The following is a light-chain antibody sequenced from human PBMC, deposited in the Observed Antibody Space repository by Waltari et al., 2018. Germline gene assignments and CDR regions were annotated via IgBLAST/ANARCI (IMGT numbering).Light chain of an antibody. CDR3: SAYAGSINPYV. CDR2: EVT. V-gene: IGLV2-8*01. CDR1: SSDVGGYNY. J-gene: IGLJ1*01. Sequence: QSALPQPPSASGSPGQSVTLSCPGTSSDVGGYNYASWYQQLPGKPPKLMISEVTKRPAGVPVRFSGCKSGNTASLTVSGLQTEDESDYYCSAYAGSINPYVFGSGTRVTVL.